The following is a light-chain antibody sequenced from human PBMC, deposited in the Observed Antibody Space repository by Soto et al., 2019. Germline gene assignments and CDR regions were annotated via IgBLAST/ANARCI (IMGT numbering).Light chain of an antibody. V-gene: IGLV2-14*01. Sequence: QSALTQPASVSGSPGQSITISCTGTSSDVGGYNYVSWYQQHPGKAPKLMIYDVSNRPSGVSNRFSGSKSGNTASLTISGLQAEDEADYYSRSYTSSSTRVCGTGTKLTVL. J-gene: IGLJ1*01. CDR3: RSYTSSSTRV. CDR2: DVS. CDR1: SSDVGGYNY.